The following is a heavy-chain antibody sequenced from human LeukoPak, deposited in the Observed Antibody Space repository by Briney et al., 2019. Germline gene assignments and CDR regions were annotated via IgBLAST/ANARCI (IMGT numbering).Heavy chain of an antibody. D-gene: IGHD1-26*01. V-gene: IGHV3-23*01. CDR1: GFTFTRYA. Sequence: PGGSLRLSCAASGFTFTRYAMGWVRQAPGKGLEWVSAISGSGGDTYYAGSVKGRFTISRDISRNTLYLQMNSLRAEDTAVYYCAKDAVGATAYYFDHWGQGTLVTVSS. CDR3: AKDAVGATAYYFDH. J-gene: IGHJ4*02. CDR2: ISGSGGDT.